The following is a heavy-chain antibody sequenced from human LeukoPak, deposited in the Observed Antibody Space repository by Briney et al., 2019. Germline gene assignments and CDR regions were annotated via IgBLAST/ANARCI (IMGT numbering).Heavy chain of an antibody. Sequence: PSETLSLTCTVSGASVSSYYWSWIRQPPGKGLEWIGYIYYSGTTNYNPSLKSRVTISVDKSKNQFSLKLSSVTAADTAVYYCARGVSSSGWYDVDVWGQGTTVTVSS. CDR2: IYYSGTT. D-gene: IGHD6-19*01. CDR3: ARGVSSSGWYDVDV. J-gene: IGHJ6*02. V-gene: IGHV4-59*02. CDR1: GASVSSYY.